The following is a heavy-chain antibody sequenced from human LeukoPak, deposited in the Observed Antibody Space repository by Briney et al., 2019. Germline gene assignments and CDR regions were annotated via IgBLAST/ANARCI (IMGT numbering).Heavy chain of an antibody. CDR3: AKGGKWDVTPFDY. J-gene: IGHJ4*02. CDR2: INSDGSST. D-gene: IGHD1-26*01. V-gene: IGHV3-74*01. Sequence: GGSLRLSCAASGFTFSSYWVHWVRQAPGKGLVWVSRINSDGSSTSYADSVKGRFTISRDNSKNTLYLQVNSLRAEDTAVYYCAKGGKWDVTPFDYWGQGTLVTVSS. CDR1: GFTFSSYW.